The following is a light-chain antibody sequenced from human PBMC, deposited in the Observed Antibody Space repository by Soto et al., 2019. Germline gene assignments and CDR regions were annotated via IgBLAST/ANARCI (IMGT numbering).Light chain of an antibody. CDR1: QSVSSSY. CDR2: GAS. J-gene: IGKJ3*01. V-gene: IGKV3-20*01. Sequence: EIVLTQSPGTLSLSPGERATLSCRASQSVSSSYLAWYQLKPGQAPRLLIYGASSRATGIPDRFSGSGSGTDFTLTISRLEPEDFAVYYCQQYGSSLLFTFGPGTKVDIK. CDR3: QQYGSSLLFT.